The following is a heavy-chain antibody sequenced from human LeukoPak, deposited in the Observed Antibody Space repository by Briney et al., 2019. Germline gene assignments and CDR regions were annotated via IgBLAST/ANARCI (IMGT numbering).Heavy chain of an antibody. CDR3: ASGTYYYFDY. CDR1: GGSITSYY. CDR2: IYHNGDT. V-gene: IGHV4-59*08. Sequence: SETLSLTCTVSGGSITSYYWSWIRQPPGKGLEWIGYIYHNGDTNYSPSLKSRVTISVDTSKNQFSLQLSSVIAADTAVYYCASGTYYYFDYWGQGTLVIVSS. J-gene: IGHJ4*02. D-gene: IGHD1-26*01.